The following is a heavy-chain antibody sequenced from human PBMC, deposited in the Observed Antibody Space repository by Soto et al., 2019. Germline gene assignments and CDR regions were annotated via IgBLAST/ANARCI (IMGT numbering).Heavy chain of an antibody. CDR3: AKVSIVGATFNYFDF. CDR1: GFTFNSYG. CDR2: ISYDGNKK. D-gene: IGHD1-26*01. J-gene: IGHJ4*02. V-gene: IGHV3-30*18. Sequence: QVQLVESGGGVVQPGRSLRLSCAASGFTFNSYGMHWVRQAPGKGLEWVAVISYDGNKKYYEDSVKGRFTISRDNSDNTLYLQMNSLRPEDTAVYYCAKVSIVGATFNYFDFWGQGTLVTVSS.